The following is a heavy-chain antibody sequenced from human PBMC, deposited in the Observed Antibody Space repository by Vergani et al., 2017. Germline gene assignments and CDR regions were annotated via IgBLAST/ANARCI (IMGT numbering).Heavy chain of an antibody. CDR2: IKQDGSED. CDR3: TKGHSGQIGSPHDYYFDY. CDR1: GFNFQIYW. Sequence: EVLLVESGGDLVQPGGSLRLSCEASGFNFQIYWMGWVRQTAEKGLEWVANIKQDGSEDYYVDSVRGRFTSSRDNSKNTVSLEMLSLRTEDTAVYYCTKGHSGQIGSPHDYYFDYWGQGTLVTVSS. V-gene: IGHV3-7*01. D-gene: IGHD1-26*01. J-gene: IGHJ4*02.